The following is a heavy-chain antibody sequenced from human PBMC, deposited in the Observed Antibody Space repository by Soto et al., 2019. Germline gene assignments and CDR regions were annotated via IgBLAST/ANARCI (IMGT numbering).Heavy chain of an antibody. D-gene: IGHD3-10*01. CDR3: SRVHGSQTAFVH. V-gene: IGHV5-51*03. J-gene: IGHJ4*02. CDR2: IFPPDSDT. Sequence: EVQLVQSGAEMKRPGESLKISCQVSGYPFTTYWIGWVRQMPGKGLEWMGKIFPPDSDTRYSPSFQGQVTMSVDKSTSTAYLQWSSLKASDTAMYYCSRVHGSQTAFVHWGQGTLVTVSS. CDR1: GYPFTTYW.